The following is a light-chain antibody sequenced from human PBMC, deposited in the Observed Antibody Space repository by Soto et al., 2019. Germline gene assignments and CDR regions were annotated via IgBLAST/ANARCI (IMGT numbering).Light chain of an antibody. Sequence: QSVLTQPASVSGSPGQSITISCTGTSSDVGDYTYVSWYQQHPGKAPKLNIYEVSHRPSGVSNRFSGSKSGNTASLTISGLQADDEADYYCSSYTSSTTRVFATGTKLTVL. CDR3: SSYTSSTTRV. CDR1: SSDVGDYTY. V-gene: IGLV2-14*01. CDR2: EVS. J-gene: IGLJ1*01.